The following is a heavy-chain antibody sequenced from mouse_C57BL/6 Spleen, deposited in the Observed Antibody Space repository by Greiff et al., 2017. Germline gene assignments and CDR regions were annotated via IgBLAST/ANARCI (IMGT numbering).Heavy chain of an antibody. CDR2: IRSKSNNYAT. CDR3: VRHGSSLLYAMDY. V-gene: IGHV10-1*01. CDR1: GFSFNTYA. Sequence: DVKLVESGGGLVQPKGSLKLSCAASGFSFNTYAMNWVRQAPGKGLEWVARIRSKSNNYATYYADSVKDRFTISRDDSESMLYLQMNNLKTEDTAMYYCVRHGSSLLYAMDYWGQGTSVTVSS. J-gene: IGHJ4*01. D-gene: IGHD1-1*01.